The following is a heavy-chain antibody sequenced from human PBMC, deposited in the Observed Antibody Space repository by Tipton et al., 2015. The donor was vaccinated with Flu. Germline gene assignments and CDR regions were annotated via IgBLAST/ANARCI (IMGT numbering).Heavy chain of an antibody. Sequence: TLSLTCAVPGGSISNNNWWSWVRQPPGKGLEWIGDIHHSGSTNYNPSLKSRVTISVDKSKNQFSLKVISVTATDTAVYYCARRTYSNYVSDPKNWFDPWGQGTLVTVSS. CDR1: GGSISNNNW. CDR2: IHHSGST. CDR3: ARRTYSNYVSDPKNWFDP. D-gene: IGHD4-11*01. J-gene: IGHJ5*02. V-gene: IGHV4-4*02.